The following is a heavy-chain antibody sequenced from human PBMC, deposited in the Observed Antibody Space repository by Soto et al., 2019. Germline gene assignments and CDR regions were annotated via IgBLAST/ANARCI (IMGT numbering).Heavy chain of an antibody. CDR3: ERDGIVLPSDTPDY. D-gene: IGHD2-2*01. CDR1: GFTFSSYS. CDR2: ISSSSDYI. Sequence: GGSLRLSCAASGFTFSSYSMNWVRQAPGKGLEWVSSISSSSDYIYYADSVKGRFTISRDNDKNSLYLQMNSLRAEDTAVYYCERDGIVLPSDTPDYSGKGTRATVSS. V-gene: IGHV3-21*01. J-gene: IGHJ4*02.